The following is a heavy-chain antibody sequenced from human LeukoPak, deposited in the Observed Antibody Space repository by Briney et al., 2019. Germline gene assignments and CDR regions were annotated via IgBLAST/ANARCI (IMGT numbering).Heavy chain of an antibody. D-gene: IGHD4-17*01. CDR2: MNPHSGNT. Sequence: GASEKVSCKASGYTFSNYDINWVRQATVQGLEWMGWMNPHSGNTGYAQKFQGRLTMTGDTSIGTAYMELSSLTSEDTAVYYCARGFRIQSHDYGPYYYMDVWGTGTMVTVSS. V-gene: IGHV1-8*01. CDR1: GYTFSNYD. J-gene: IGHJ6*03. CDR3: ARGFRIQSHDYGPYYYMDV.